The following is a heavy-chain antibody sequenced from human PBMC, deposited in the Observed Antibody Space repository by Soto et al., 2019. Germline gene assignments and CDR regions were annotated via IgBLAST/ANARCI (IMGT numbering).Heavy chain of an antibody. CDR3: AHMAISIRSYAFDI. V-gene: IGHV2-5*02. J-gene: IGHJ3*02. D-gene: IGHD3-9*01. Sequence: QITLKESGPTLVKPTQTLTLTCTFSGFSLITSGMGVGWIRQPPGKALEWLALIYWDDDKRYSPSLKSRLTITKDTSKNQVVLTMTNMDPVDTATYYCAHMAISIRSYAFDIWGQGTTVTVSS. CDR2: IYWDDDK. CDR1: GFSLITSGMG.